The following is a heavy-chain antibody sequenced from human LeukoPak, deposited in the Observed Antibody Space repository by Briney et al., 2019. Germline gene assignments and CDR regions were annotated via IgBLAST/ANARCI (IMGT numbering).Heavy chain of an antibody. CDR1: GFTFSDYY. CDR2: ISSSGSTI. J-gene: IGHJ3*02. V-gene: IGHV3-11*04. CDR3: ARDHHRRLYDSQARDTFDI. D-gene: IGHD3-22*01. Sequence: PGGSLRLSCAASGFTFSDYYMSWIRQAPGKGLEWVSYISSSGSTIYYADSVKGRFSISRDNAKKSLYLQMNSLRAEDTAVYYCARDHHRRLYDSQARDTFDIWGQGTMVTVSS.